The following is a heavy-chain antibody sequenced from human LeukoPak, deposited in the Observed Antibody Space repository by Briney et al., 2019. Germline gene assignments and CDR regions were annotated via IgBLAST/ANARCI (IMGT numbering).Heavy chain of an antibody. CDR3: ASGTWGFYDTTVGVY. Sequence: SETLSLTCTVSGGSIRSYYWSWIRQPPGKGLEWIGSIYYSGSTYYNPSLKSRVTISVDTSKNQFSLRLSSVTAADTAVFYCASGTWGFYDTTVGVYWGQGTLVTVSS. V-gene: IGHV4-39*07. D-gene: IGHD3-22*01. J-gene: IGHJ4*02. CDR2: IYYSGST. CDR1: GGSIRSYY.